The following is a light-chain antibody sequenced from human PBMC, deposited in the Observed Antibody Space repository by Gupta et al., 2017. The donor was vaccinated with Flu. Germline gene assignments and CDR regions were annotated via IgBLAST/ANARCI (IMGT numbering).Light chain of an antibody. Sequence: TLSASVGDGATFTCRASQSISNGLAWYQQKPGKAPKLLIYSASSVESGLPARCSGSGSVTEFTLTIISLQSDDFAIYYCHQENTLPWTFGQGTKVEIK. V-gene: IGKV1-5*03. J-gene: IGKJ1*01. CDR1: QSISNG. CDR2: SAS. CDR3: HQENTLPWT.